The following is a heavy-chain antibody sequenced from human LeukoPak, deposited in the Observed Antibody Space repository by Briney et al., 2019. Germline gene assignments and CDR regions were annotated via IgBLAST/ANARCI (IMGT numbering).Heavy chain of an antibody. V-gene: IGHV4-59*08. Sequence: SETLSLTCTVSGGSISSYYWSWIRQPPGKGLEWIGYIYYSGSTNYNPSLKSRVTISVDTSKNQFSLKLSSVTAADTAVYYCATFDYGDYSKPRGTIDYWGQGTLVTVSS. J-gene: IGHJ4*02. CDR3: ATFDYGDYSKPRGTIDY. D-gene: IGHD4-17*01. CDR2: IYYSGST. CDR1: GGSISSYY.